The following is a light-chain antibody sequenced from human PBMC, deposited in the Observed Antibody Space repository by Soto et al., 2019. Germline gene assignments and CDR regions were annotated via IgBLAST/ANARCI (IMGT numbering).Light chain of an antibody. V-gene: IGLV2-11*01. Sequence: QSVLTQPRSVSGSPGQSVTSCCTGASSDVGGYNYVSWYQQHPGKAPKLMIYDVSKRPSGVPDRFSGSKSGNTASLTISGLQAEDEADYYCCSYAGSYTFYVFGTGTKVTVL. J-gene: IGLJ1*01. CDR3: CSYAGSYTFYV. CDR2: DVS. CDR1: SSDVGGYNY.